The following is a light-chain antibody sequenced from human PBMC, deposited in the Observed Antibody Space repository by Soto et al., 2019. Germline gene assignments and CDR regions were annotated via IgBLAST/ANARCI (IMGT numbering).Light chain of an antibody. CDR2: TNN. CDR1: TSNIGSNA. V-gene: IGLV1-44*01. Sequence: QAVVTQPPSTSGTPGQRVTISCSGSTSNIGSNAVNWYLQLPGTAPKLLIHTNNQRPSGVPDRFSGSKSGTSASLAIGGLQSEDEADYYCAACDDSLNGVVFGGGTKVTVL. CDR3: AACDDSLNGVV. J-gene: IGLJ2*01.